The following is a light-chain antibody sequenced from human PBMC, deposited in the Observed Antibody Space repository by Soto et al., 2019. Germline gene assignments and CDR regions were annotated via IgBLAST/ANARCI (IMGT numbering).Light chain of an antibody. CDR2: DVS. J-gene: IGLJ1*01. V-gene: IGLV2-14*01. CDR1: SSDIGGYNY. Sequence: QSVLTQPASMSGSPGQSVTISCAGTSSDIGGYNYVSWHQHHPGTAPKLIIYDVSSRPSGVSHRFSASKSGNTASLTISGLQAEDEADYYCSSFSVASPLFGTGTKVTVL. CDR3: SSFSVASPL.